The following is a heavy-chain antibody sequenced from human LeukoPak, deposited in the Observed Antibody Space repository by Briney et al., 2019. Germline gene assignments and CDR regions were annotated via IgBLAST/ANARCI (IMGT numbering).Heavy chain of an antibody. CDR3: ASHAGFFDSSGYSYYYMDV. Sequence: SETLSLTCSVSGGSISSYYWSWIRQPPGKGLEWIGAIYTSGSANYNPSLKSRGTISVDTSKNQLSLKLSPVTAADTAVYYCASHAGFFDSSGYSYYYMDVWGKGTTVAVSS. V-gene: IGHV4-4*09. CDR1: GGSISSYY. J-gene: IGHJ6*03. D-gene: IGHD3-22*01. CDR2: IYTSGSA.